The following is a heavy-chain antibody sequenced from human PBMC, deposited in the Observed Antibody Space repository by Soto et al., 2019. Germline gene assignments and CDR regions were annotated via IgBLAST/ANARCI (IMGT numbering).Heavy chain of an antibody. Sequence: SGPTLVKPTQTLTLTCTFSGFSLSTSGVGVGWIRQPPGKALEWLALIYWNDDKRYSPSLKSRLTITKDTSKNQVVLTMTNMDPVDTATYYCAHRGAAAGPTPLLYWYFDLWGRGTLVTVSS. CDR1: GFSLSTSGVG. V-gene: IGHV2-5*01. CDR3: AHRGAAAGPTPLLYWYFDL. D-gene: IGHD6-13*01. J-gene: IGHJ2*01. CDR2: IYWNDDK.